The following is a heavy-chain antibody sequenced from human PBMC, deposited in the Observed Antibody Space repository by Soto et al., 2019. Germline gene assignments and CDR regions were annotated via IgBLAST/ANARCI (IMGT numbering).Heavy chain of an antibody. Sequence: PGGSLRLSCAASGFTFSSYAMHWVRQAPGKGLEYVSAISSNGGSTYYANSVKGRFTISRDNSKNTLYLQMGSLRAEDMAVYYCARADYGDYAFDIWGQGTMVTVPS. CDR3: ARADYGDYAFDI. CDR2: ISSNGGST. CDR1: GFTFSSYA. V-gene: IGHV3-64*01. D-gene: IGHD4-17*01. J-gene: IGHJ3*02.